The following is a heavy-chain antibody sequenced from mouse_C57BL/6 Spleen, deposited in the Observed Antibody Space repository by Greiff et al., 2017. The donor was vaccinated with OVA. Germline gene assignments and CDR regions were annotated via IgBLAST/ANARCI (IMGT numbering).Heavy chain of an antibody. CDR2: INPNYGTT. D-gene: IGHD2-4*01. CDR1: GYSFTDYN. CDR3: ARSGDYDEGNYFDY. Sequence: EVKLMESGPELVKPGASVKISCKASGYSFTDYNMNWVKQSNGKSLEWIGVINPNYGTTSYNQKFKGKATLTVDQSSSTAYMQLNSLTSEDSAVYYCARSGDYDEGNYFDYWGQGTTLTVSS. J-gene: IGHJ2*01. V-gene: IGHV1-39*01.